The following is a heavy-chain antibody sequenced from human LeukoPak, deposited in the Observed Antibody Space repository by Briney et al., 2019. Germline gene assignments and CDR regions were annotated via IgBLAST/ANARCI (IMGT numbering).Heavy chain of an antibody. CDR1: GFTFSSYA. Sequence: GGSLRLSCAASGFTFSSYAMHWVRQAPGKGLEWVAVISYDGSNKYYADSVKGRFTISRDNSKNTLYLRMNSLRAEDTAVYYCARGNYRIIYYFDYWGQGTLVTVSS. CDR2: ISYDGSNK. J-gene: IGHJ4*02. CDR3: ARGNYRIIYYFDY. V-gene: IGHV3-30-3*01. D-gene: IGHD1-7*01.